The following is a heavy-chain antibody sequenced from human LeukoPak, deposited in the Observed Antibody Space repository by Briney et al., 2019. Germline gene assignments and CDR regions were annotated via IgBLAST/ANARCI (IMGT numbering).Heavy chain of an antibody. V-gene: IGHV3-48*04. D-gene: IGHD2-2*01. J-gene: IGHJ6*02. CDR3: ARIWVAVLPADGMDV. CDR1: GFTFSSYS. Sequence: GGSLRLSCAASGFTFSSYSMNWVRQAPGKGLEWVSYISSSSSSIYYTDSVKGRFTISRDNAKNSLYLQMYSLRAEDTGVYYCARIWVAVLPADGMDVWGLGTTVTVSS. CDR2: ISSSSSSI.